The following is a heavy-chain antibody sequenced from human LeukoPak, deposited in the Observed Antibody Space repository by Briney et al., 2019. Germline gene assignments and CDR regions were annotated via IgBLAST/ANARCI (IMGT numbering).Heavy chain of an antibody. Sequence: PGGSPRLSCTASGFTFSSYAMNWVRQAPGKGLEWVSGIGAGGTFTYYADSVKGRFTISRDNAKNMLYLQMNSLRVEDTAVYYCVRQHTYHFDYWGQGTLVTVSS. D-gene: IGHD5-18*01. CDR2: IGAGGTFT. CDR1: GFTFSSYA. J-gene: IGHJ4*02. CDR3: VRQHTYHFDY. V-gene: IGHV3-23*01.